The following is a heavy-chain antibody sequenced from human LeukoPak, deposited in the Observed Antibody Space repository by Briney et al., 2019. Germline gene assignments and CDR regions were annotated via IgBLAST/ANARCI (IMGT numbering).Heavy chain of an antibody. CDR1: GYTFTSYA. V-gene: IGHV1-3*01. D-gene: IGHD3-22*01. CDR2: INAGNGNT. J-gene: IGHJ4*02. CDR3: ARVGGLYYYDSSGYYRHFDY. Sequence: ASVKVSCKASGYTFTSYAMHWVRQAPGQRLEWMGWINAGNGNTKYSQKFQGRVTITRDTSASTAYMELSSLRSVDTAVYYCARVGGLYYYDSSGYYRHFDYWGQGTLVTVSS.